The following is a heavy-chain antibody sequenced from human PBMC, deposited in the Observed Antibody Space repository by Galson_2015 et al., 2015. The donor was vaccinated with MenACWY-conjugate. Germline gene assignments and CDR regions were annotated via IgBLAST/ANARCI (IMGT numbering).Heavy chain of an antibody. D-gene: IGHD3-22*01. CDR2: IYHRGST. CDR1: GSIHNYY. J-gene: IGHJ4*02. Sequence: GSIHNYYWSWIRQPPGKGLEWIGYIYHRGSTNYNPSLKSRVTISIDTSKNQFSLKLSSVAAADTATYYCARHFYDTSGYPPYYVDYWGQGTLVTVSS. CDR3: ARHFYDTSGYPPYYVDY. V-gene: IGHV4-59*08.